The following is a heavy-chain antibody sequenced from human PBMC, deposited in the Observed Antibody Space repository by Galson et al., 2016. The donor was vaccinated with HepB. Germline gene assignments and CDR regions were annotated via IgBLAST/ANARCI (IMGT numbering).Heavy chain of an antibody. Sequence: SLRLSCAASGFTFSSYAMSWVRQAPGKGLEWVSAISGGGRTFYADSVKGRFTISRDNSKNTVYLQMNSLRAEDTAVYYCARGMYYYDSSGYPGPFDYWGQGTLVTVSS. V-gene: IGHV3-23*01. D-gene: IGHD3-22*01. J-gene: IGHJ4*02. CDR2: ISGGGRT. CDR1: GFTFSSYA. CDR3: ARGMYYYDSSGYPGPFDY.